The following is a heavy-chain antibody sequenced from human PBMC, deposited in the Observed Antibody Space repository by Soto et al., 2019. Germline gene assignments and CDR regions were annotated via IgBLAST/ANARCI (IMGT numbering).Heavy chain of an antibody. D-gene: IGHD1-26*01. CDR3: AKPLLRWEPPTPYDAFDI. CDR1: GGSISSSSYY. Sequence: QLQLQESGPGLVKPSETLSLTCTVSGGSISSSSYYWGWIRQPPGKGLEWIGSIYYSGSTYYNPSLKSRVTIPVDTSKNQFSLKLSSVTAADTAVYYCAKPLLRWEPPTPYDAFDIWGQGTMVTVSS. V-gene: IGHV4-39*01. J-gene: IGHJ3*02. CDR2: IYYSGST.